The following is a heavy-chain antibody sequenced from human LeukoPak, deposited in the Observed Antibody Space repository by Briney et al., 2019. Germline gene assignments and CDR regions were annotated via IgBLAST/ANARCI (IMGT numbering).Heavy chain of an antibody. CDR3: ARVGDYGGNSAILDY. V-gene: IGHV4-59*01. Sequence: PSETPSLTCTVSGGSISSYYWSWIRQPPGKGLEWIGYIYYSGSTNYNPSLKSRVTISVDTSKNQFSLKLSSVTAADTAVYYCARVGDYGGNSAILDYWGQGTLVTVSS. J-gene: IGHJ4*02. D-gene: IGHD4-23*01. CDR2: IYYSGST. CDR1: GGSISSYY.